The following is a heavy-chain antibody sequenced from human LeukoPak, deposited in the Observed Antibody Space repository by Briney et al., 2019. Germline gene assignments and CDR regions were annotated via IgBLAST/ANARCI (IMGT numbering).Heavy chain of an antibody. J-gene: IGHJ4*02. D-gene: IGHD6-19*01. V-gene: IGHV4-39*01. CDR3: ARKWGYRGWLVRDY. CDR1: GGSISSSSYY. Sequence: PSETLSLTCTVSGGSISSSSYYWGWIRQPPGKGLEWIGSIYYSGSTYYNPSLKSRVTISVDTSKNQFSLKLSSVTAADTAVYYCARKWGYRGWLVRDYWGQGTLVTVSS. CDR2: IYYSGST.